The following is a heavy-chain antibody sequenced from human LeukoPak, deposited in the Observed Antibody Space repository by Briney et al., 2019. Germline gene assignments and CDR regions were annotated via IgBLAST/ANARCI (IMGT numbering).Heavy chain of an antibody. Sequence: EGSLRLSCAASGFTFSSYSMNWVRQAPGKGLEWVSSISPSSNYIYYADSVKGRFTISRDNAKTSLYLQMNSLRAEDTAVYYCARDLRHPVGGTSYWGQGTLVTVSS. CDR3: ARDLRHPVGGTSY. J-gene: IGHJ4*02. D-gene: IGHD4-23*01. CDR2: ISPSSNYI. V-gene: IGHV3-21*01. CDR1: GFTFSSYS.